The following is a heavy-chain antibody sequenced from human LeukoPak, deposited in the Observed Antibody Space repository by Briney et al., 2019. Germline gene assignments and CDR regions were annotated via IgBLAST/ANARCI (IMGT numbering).Heavy chain of an antibody. CDR3: AKDNTTSVTYYYYGMDV. J-gene: IGHJ6*02. CDR2: IRYDGSNK. V-gene: IGHV3-30*02. CDR1: GFTFSSYG. Sequence: GGSLRLPCAASGFTFSSYGMHWVRKAPGKGLEGVAFIRYDGSNKYYADSVKGRFTISRDNSKNTLYLQMNSLRAEDTAVYYCAKDNTTSVTYYYYGMDVWGQGTTVTVSS. D-gene: IGHD2/OR15-2a*01.